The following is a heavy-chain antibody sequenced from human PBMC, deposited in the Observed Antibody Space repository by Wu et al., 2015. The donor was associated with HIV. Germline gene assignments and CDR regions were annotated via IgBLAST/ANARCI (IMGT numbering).Heavy chain of an antibody. CDR1: GYIFTSYY. J-gene: IGHJ4*02. V-gene: IGHV1-46*01. CDR2: INPNGGST. D-gene: IGHD6-19*01. Sequence: QVQLVQSGAEVKKPGASVKVSCKASGYIFTSYYLHWVRQAPGQGLEWMGIINPNGGSTIYAQKFQGRVTLTRDTSTSTVYMELSSLRSEDTAVYYCARPTGHTSGWGGAYFDYWGQGTLVTVSS. CDR3: ARPTGHTSGWGGAYFDY.